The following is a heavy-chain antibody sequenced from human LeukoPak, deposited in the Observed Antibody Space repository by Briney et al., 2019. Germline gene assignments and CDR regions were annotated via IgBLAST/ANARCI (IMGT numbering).Heavy chain of an antibody. J-gene: IGHJ4*02. CDR2: ISSSSSSYI. Sequence: PGGSLRLSCAASGFTFSTFAMIWVRQPPGKGLEWVSCISSSSSSYIYYADSVRGRFTISRDNAKNSVYLQMDSLRVEDTALYYCARAVPGFDSWGQGTLVTVSS. CDR1: GFTFSTFA. V-gene: IGHV3-21*01. CDR3: ARAVPGFDS.